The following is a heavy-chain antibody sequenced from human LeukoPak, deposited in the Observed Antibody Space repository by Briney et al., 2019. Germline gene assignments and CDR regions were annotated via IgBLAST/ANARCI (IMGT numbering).Heavy chain of an antibody. V-gene: IGHV1-46*01. J-gene: IGHJ4*02. CDR1: GYTFTSYY. Sequence: ASVKVSCKASGYTFTSYYMHWVRQAPGQGLEWMGIINPSGGSTSYAQKFQGRVTMTRDTSTSTVYMELSSLRSEDTAVYYCARDVLLYSGYQNSRFSYWGQGTLVTVSS. CDR3: ARDVLLYSGYQNSRFSY. CDR2: INPSGGST. D-gene: IGHD5-12*01.